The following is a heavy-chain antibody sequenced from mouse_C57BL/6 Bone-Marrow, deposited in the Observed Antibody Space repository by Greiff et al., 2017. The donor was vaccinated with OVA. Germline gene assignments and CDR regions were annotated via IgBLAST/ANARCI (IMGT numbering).Heavy chain of an antibody. V-gene: IGHV1-59*01. D-gene: IGHD2-3*01. Sequence: VQLQQPGAELVRPGTSVKLSCKASGYTFTSYWMHWVKQRPGQGLEWIGVIDPSDSYTNYNQKFKGKATLTVDTSSSTAYMQLSSLTSEDSAVYYCARSGWLLLFDYWGQGTTLTVSS. CDR1: GYTFTSYW. CDR3: ARSGWLLLFDY. J-gene: IGHJ2*01. CDR2: IDPSDSYT.